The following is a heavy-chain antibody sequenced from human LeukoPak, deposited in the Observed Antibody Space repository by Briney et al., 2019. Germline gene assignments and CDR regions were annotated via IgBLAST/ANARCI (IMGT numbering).Heavy chain of an antibody. Sequence: PGGSLRLSCAASGFTFSRYSMNWVRQAPGKGLEWVSSISSSSSYRYYADSVKGRFTTSRDNAKNSLHLQMNSLRAEDTAVYYCMSYAGRSDDYWGQGTLVTVSS. CDR3: MSYAGRSDDY. CDR2: ISSSSSYR. D-gene: IGHD3-16*01. CDR1: GFTFSRYS. V-gene: IGHV3-21*01. J-gene: IGHJ4*02.